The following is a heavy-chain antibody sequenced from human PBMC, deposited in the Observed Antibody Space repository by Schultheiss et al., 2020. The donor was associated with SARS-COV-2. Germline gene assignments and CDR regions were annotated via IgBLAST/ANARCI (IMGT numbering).Heavy chain of an antibody. Sequence: GGSLRLSCAASGFTFSSYAMSWVRQAPGKGLEWVSAISGSGGSTYYADSVKGRFTISRDNAKNSLYLQMNSLRAEDTAVYYCARVKHGSFDYWGQGTLVTVSS. D-gene: IGHD5-24*01. CDR2: ISGSGGST. J-gene: IGHJ4*02. CDR1: GFTFSSYA. CDR3: ARVKHGSFDY. V-gene: IGHV3-23*01.